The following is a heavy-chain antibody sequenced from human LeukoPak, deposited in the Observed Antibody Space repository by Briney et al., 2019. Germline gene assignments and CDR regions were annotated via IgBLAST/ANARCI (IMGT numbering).Heavy chain of an antibody. CDR2: ISAYNGNT. V-gene: IGHV1-18*01. Sequence: ASVKVSCKASGYTFTSYGISWVRQAPGQGLEWMGWISAYNGNTNYAQKLLGRVTMTTDTSTSTAYMELRSLRSDDTAVYYCARMDIVVVPAALDPWGQGTLVTVSS. J-gene: IGHJ5*02. CDR3: ARMDIVVVPAALDP. D-gene: IGHD2-2*03. CDR1: GYTFTSYG.